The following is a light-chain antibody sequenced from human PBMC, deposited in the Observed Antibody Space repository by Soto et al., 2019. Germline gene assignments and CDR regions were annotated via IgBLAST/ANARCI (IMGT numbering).Light chain of an antibody. CDR3: QVWDSSSDHDV. Sequence: SYELTQPPSVSVAPGKTARITCGGNNIGSKSVHWYQQKPGQAPVLVIYYDSDRPSGIPERFSGSNSGNTATLTISRVEAGDEADYYCQVWDSSSDHDVFGTGTKVTGL. V-gene: IGLV3-21*04. CDR1: NIGSKS. J-gene: IGLJ1*01. CDR2: YDS.